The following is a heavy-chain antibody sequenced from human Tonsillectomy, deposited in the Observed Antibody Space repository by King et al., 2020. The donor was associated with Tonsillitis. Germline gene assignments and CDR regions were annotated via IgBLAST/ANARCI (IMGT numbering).Heavy chain of an antibody. V-gene: IGHV1-69*01. CDR3: ARVLEPYGSGGYIFGF. D-gene: IGHD3-10*01. CDR2: IIPILGTA. J-gene: IGHJ4*02. CDR1: GGTFNSYA. Sequence: QLVQSGAEVKKPGSSVKVSCKASGGTFNSYAISWVRQAPGQGLEWMGGIIPILGTANYAQKFQGRVTITADESTTTAYMELSSLRSEDAAEYYCARVLEPYGSGGYIFGFWGQGTLVAVSS.